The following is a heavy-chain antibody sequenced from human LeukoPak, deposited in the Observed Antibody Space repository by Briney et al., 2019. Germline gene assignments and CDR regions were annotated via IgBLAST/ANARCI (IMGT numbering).Heavy chain of an antibody. CDR2: ISGSGGST. V-gene: IGHV3-23*01. D-gene: IGHD2-2*01. CDR1: GFTFSSYA. J-gene: IGHJ3*02. Sequence: GGSLRLSCAASGFTFSSYAIHWVRQAPGKGLEWVSAISGSGGSTYYADSVKGRFTISRDNSKNMLYLQMNSLRAEDTAVYYCAKNCTSCYPNDAFDIWGQGTMVTVSS. CDR3: AKNCTSCYPNDAFDI.